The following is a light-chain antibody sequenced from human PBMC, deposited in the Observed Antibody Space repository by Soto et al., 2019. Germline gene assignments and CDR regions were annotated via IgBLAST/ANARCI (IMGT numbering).Light chain of an antibody. Sequence: EIAVTQSPATLSVSPGERATLSCRASQSVASNLAWYQQKPGQAPRLLVYGASSRATGISDRFSGSGSGTDFTLTISRLEPEDFAVYYCQHYVAPPITFGQGTRLENK. CDR2: GAS. CDR1: QSVASN. J-gene: IGKJ5*01. CDR3: QHYVAPPIT. V-gene: IGKV3-20*01.